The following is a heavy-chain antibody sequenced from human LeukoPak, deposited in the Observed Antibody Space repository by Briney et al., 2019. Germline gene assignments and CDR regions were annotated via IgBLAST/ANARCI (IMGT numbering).Heavy chain of an antibody. J-gene: IGHJ4*02. Sequence: SETLSLTCTVSGGSISSGSYYWSWIRQPAGKGLEWIGRIYTSGSTNYNPSLKSRVTISVDTSKNQFSLKLSSVTAADTAVYYCARVGMGDYVRGYFDYWGQGTLVTVSS. D-gene: IGHD4-17*01. CDR2: IYTSGST. V-gene: IGHV4-61*02. CDR1: GGSISSGSYY. CDR3: ARVGMGDYVRGYFDY.